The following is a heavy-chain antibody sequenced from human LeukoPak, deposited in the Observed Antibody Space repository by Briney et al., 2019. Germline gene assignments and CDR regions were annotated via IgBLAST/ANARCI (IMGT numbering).Heavy chain of an antibody. CDR3: AKGGYYDSSGPAYFQH. Sequence: LGGSLRLSCAASGFTFSSYAMSWVRQAPGKGLEWVSAISGSGGSTYYADSVKGRFTISRDNSKNTLYLQMNSLRAEDTAVYYCAKGGYYDSSGPAYFQHWGQGTLVTVSS. CDR2: ISGSGGST. V-gene: IGHV3-23*01. CDR1: GFTFSSYA. J-gene: IGHJ1*01. D-gene: IGHD3-22*01.